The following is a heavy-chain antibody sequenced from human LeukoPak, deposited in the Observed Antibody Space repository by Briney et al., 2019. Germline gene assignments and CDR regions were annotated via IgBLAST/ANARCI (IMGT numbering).Heavy chain of an antibody. J-gene: IGHJ4*02. CDR2: IRNDGSNK. CDR3: AKPRAVVVAASFDY. CDR1: GFTFSSYA. D-gene: IGHD2-15*01. V-gene: IGHV3-30*02. Sequence: GGSLRLSCAASGFTFSSYAMHWVRQAPGKGLEWVTFIRNDGSNKYYADSVKGRFTISRDNSKNTLYLQMNSLRAEDTAVYYCAKPRAVVVAASFDYWDQGTLVTVSS.